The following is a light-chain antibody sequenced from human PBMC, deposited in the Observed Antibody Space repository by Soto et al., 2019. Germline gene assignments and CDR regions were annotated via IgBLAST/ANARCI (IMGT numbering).Light chain of an antibody. CDR2: AAS. Sequence: DIQMTQSPSSLSASVGDRVTITCRASQSISSYLNWYQQKPGKAPKLLIYAASSLQSGVPSRFSGSGSGTDFTLTISSLQPEDFATYYCQQSYSTPSVFGPGT. CDR3: QQSYSTPSV. CDR1: QSISSY. V-gene: IGKV1-39*01. J-gene: IGKJ3*01.